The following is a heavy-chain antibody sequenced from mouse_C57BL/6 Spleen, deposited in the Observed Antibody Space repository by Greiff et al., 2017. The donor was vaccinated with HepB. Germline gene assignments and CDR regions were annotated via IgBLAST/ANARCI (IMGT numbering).Heavy chain of an antibody. Sequence: EVHLVESEGGLVQPGSSMKLSCTASGFTFSDYYMAWVRQVPEKGLEWVANINYDGSSTYYLDSLKSRFIISRDNAKNILYLQMSSLKSEDTATYYCARYSWDWYFDVWGTGTTVTVSS. CDR3: ARYSWDWYFDV. D-gene: IGHD4-1*01. CDR1: GFTFSDYY. J-gene: IGHJ1*03. V-gene: IGHV5-16*01. CDR2: INYDGSST.